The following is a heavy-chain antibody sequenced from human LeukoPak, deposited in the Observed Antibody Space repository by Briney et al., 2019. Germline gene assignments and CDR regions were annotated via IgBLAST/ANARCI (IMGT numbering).Heavy chain of an antibody. CDR1: GGSISEYY. CDR2: FYSAGAT. J-gene: IGHJ6*03. Sequence: PSETLSLTCSVSGGSISEYYWSWIRQSPGKGLEWIGHFYSAGATKYNPSFESRDTLSGDTSRNHVSLSLTSAAAADSAVYYCAKEIVLMMSGHPSPYFMDVWGRGTTVAVSS. CDR3: AKEIVLMMSGHPSPYFMDV. D-gene: IGHD2-8*01. V-gene: IGHV4-4*07.